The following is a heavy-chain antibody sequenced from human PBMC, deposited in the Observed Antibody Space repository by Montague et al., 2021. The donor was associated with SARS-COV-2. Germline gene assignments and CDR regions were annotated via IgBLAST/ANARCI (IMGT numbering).Heavy chain of an antibody. V-gene: IGHV3-48*03. Sequence: SLRLSCAASGFDFFNFDMAWVRQAPGRGLEWVSDISSSGATILYADSLKGRSTISRDNIQKSLYLQMNSLRAEGTAVYYCATNKYCTLHDCLHGRHYFDHWGQGTLVTVSS. CDR3: ATNKYCTLHDCLHGRHYFDH. CDR2: ISSSGATI. CDR1: GFDFFNFD. D-gene: IGHD2-8*01. J-gene: IGHJ4*02.